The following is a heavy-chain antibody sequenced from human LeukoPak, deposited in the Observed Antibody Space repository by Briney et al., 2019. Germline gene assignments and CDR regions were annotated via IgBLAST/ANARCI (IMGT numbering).Heavy chain of an antibody. Sequence: SETLSLTCSVSGASISSGNDYWGWIRQAPGKGLEWIGSTTYDGSAHYNPSLMSRATILVDTSKNQFSLKLSSVTAADAAMYYCARQFATASADTRGYFDFWGQGTVVTVSS. J-gene: IGHJ4*02. V-gene: IGHV4-39*01. CDR2: TTYDGSA. CDR3: ARQFATASADTRGYFDF. D-gene: IGHD2-2*01. CDR1: GASISSGNDY.